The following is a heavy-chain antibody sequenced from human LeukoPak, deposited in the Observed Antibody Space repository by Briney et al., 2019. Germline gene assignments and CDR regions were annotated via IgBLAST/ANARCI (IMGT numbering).Heavy chain of an antibody. Sequence: PSETLSLTCTVSGGSISSGGYYWSWIRQPPGKGLEWIGYIYHSGSTYYNPSLKSRVTISVDRSKNQFSLKLSSVTAADTAVYYCARDFGYCSGGNCYPADSGAFDIWGQGTMVTVSS. CDR1: GGSISSGGYY. CDR2: IYHSGST. CDR3: ARDFGYCSGGNCYPADSGAFDI. D-gene: IGHD2-15*01. J-gene: IGHJ3*02. V-gene: IGHV4-30-2*01.